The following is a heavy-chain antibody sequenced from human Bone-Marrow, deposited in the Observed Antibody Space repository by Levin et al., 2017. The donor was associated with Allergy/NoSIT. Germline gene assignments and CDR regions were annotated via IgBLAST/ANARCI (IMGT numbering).Heavy chain of an antibody. CDR1: GFTFSSYS. V-gene: IGHV3-21*01. CDR2: ISSSSSYI. CDR3: ARDRIVVVVAATPPPYYYYYGMDV. J-gene: IGHJ6*02. Sequence: GASVKVSCAASGFTFSSYSMNWVRQAPGKGLEWVSSISSSSSYIYYADSVKGRFTISRDNAKNSLYLQMNSLRAEDTAVYYCARDRIVVVVAATPPPYYYYYGMDVWGQGTTVTVSS. D-gene: IGHD2-15*01.